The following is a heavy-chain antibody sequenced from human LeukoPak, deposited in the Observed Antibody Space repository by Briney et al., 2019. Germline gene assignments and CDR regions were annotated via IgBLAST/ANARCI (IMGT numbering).Heavy chain of an antibody. D-gene: IGHD6-19*01. J-gene: IGHJ4*02. CDR1: GFTFSSYA. V-gene: IGHV3-66*01. CDR3: ARGLPGAVALDY. Sequence: GGSLRLSCSVSGFTFSSYAMHWVRQAPGKGLQWVSVIYSGGSTFYADSVKGRFTISRDNSKNTLYLQMNSLRAEDTAVYYCARGLPGAVALDYWGQGTLVTVSS. CDR2: IYSGGST.